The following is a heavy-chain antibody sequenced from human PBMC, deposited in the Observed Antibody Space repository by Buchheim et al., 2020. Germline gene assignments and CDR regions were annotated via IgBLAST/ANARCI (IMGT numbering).Heavy chain of an antibody. D-gene: IGHD3-3*01. CDR1: GFSFSSYA. CDR3: ARDRTFWSGYYSN. Sequence: QVQLVESGGGVVQPGWSLRLSCAASGFSFSSYAMHWVRQAPGKGLEWVTAISYDGSDKYYADSVKGRFTISRDNSNTLYLQMNSLRAEDTAVYYCARDRTFWSGYYSNWGQGTL. CDR2: ISYDGSDK. V-gene: IGHV3-30-3*01. J-gene: IGHJ4*02.